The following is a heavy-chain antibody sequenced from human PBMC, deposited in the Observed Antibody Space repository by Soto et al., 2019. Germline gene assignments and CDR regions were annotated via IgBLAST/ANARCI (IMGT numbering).Heavy chain of an antibody. V-gene: IGHV4-61*08. Sequence: QVQLQESGPGLVRPSETLSLTCTVSGGSVSSGGYYWSWIRQPPGKGLEWIGYIYYSGSTNYNPSLKSRVTISVDTSKNQFSLKLSSVTAVDTAVYYCARDTYGQDFFDNWGQGTLVTVSS. CDR2: IYYSGST. CDR3: ARDTYGQDFFDN. D-gene: IGHD3-10*01. J-gene: IGHJ4*02. CDR1: GGSVSSGGYY.